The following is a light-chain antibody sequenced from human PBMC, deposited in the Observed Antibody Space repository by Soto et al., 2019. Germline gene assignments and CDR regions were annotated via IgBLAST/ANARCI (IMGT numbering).Light chain of an antibody. CDR3: SSFTTSTPLEV. Sequence: QSVLTQPASVSGSPGQSITISCTGTSTDVGAYNYVSWYQQHPGKAPKLMIYDVSNRPSGVSNRFSGSKSGNTASLTISGLQAEDEADYYCSSFTTSTPLEVFGTGTKVTVL. V-gene: IGLV2-14*01. CDR2: DVS. J-gene: IGLJ1*01. CDR1: STDVGAYNY.